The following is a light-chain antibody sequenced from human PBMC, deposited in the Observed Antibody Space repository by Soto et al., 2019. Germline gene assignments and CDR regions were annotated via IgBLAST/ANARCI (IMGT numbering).Light chain of an antibody. CDR1: QSISRTY. CDR2: ATS. Sequence: ENMFTQSPCTLSLSPEERATLSCRASQSISRTYLAWYQQKPVQAPRLLIYATSIRATGIPDRFSGSGSGTEFTLTIRSLQSEDFAVYYCQHYYASPEFGQGTKVDVK. J-gene: IGKJ1*01. V-gene: IGKV3-20*01. CDR3: QHYYASPE.